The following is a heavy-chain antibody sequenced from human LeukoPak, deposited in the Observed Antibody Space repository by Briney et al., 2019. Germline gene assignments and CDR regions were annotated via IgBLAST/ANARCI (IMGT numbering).Heavy chain of an antibody. CDR2: MNPNSGNT. CDR1: GYTFTGYD. V-gene: IGHV1-8*01. CDR3: ARSYVLRYFDWLPIGSYYYYYGMDV. Sequence: ASVKVSCKASGYTFTGYDINWVRQATGQGLEWMGWMNPNSGNTGYAQKFQGRVTMTRNTSISTAYMELSSLRSEDTAVHYCARSYVLRYFDWLPIGSYYYYYGMDVWGQGATVTVSS. J-gene: IGHJ6*02. D-gene: IGHD3-9*01.